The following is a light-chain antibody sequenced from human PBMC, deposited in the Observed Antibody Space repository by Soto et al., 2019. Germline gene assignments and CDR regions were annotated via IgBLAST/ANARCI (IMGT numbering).Light chain of an antibody. CDR3: HQYGDSSTWT. CDR1: QSVSSAY. J-gene: IGKJ1*01. V-gene: IGKV3-20*01. CDR2: AAS. Sequence: EIVLTQSPGTLSLSPGERATLSCRASQSVSSAYLAWYQHNPGQPPTLLIYAASSRVTGIPDRFSGSGSGTDFTLPISRPEPADFAVDYCHQYGDSSTWTFGQGTKMEIK.